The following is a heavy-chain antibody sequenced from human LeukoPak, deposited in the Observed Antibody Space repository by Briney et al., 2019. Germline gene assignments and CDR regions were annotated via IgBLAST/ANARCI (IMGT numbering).Heavy chain of an antibody. D-gene: IGHD6-13*01. J-gene: IGHJ4*02. CDR1: GYTFTSYG. CDR3: ARDSRATYYFDY. V-gene: IGHV1-18*01. Sequence: ASVKVSCKASGYTFTSYGISWVRQAPGQGLEWMGWISAYNGNTNYAQKLQGRVTMTTDTSTSTAYMELRSLRSDDTAVYYCARDSRATYYFDYWAREPWSPSPQ. CDR2: ISAYNGNT.